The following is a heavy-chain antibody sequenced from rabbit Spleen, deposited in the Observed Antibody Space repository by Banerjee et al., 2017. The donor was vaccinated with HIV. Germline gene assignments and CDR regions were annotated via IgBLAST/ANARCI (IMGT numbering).Heavy chain of an antibody. CDR1: GFSFSSSYD. CDR3: AGDHAISGYRFNL. V-gene: IGHV1S40*01. Sequence: VESGGGLVQPGASLTLTCTASGFSFSSSYDMCWVRQAPGKGLEWIGCIYTGNNKNYYASWAKGRFTISKTSSTMVTLQMTSLTAADTATYFCAGDHAISGYRFNLWGPGTLVTVS. CDR2: IYTGNNKN. D-gene: IGHD1-1*01. J-gene: IGHJ4*01.